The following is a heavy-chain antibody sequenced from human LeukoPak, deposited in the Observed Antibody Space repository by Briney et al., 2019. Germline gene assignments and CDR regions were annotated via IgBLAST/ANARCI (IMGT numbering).Heavy chain of an antibody. D-gene: IGHD3-22*01. V-gene: IGHV3-15*07. CDR1: GFTFSSYS. CDR2: IRSNSDGGTI. CDR3: ATDFCDST. J-gene: IGHJ5*02. Sequence: PGGSLRLSCAASGFTFSSYSMNWVRQAPGKGLEWVGRIRSNSDGGTIDYAAPVKGRFTLSRDDSKTTLYLQMNSLQTEDTAVYYCATDFCDSTWGQGTLVTVSS.